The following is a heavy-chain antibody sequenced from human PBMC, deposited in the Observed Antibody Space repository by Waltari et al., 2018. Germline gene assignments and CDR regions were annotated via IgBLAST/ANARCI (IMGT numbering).Heavy chain of an antibody. CDR1: GVSMTNNDF. CDR3: ARDRGRGLYLDS. J-gene: IGHJ4*02. Sequence: QLQLQESGLGLAKPSGPPSPTGAVSGVSMTNNDFWSWVRQPPGKGLEWIGQLHRSGRTNYNPSFASRVSMSIDTSTNHFSLMVTSATAADTAVYYCARDRGRGLYLDSWGQGTLVTVSP. D-gene: IGHD2-15*01. CDR2: LHRSGRT. V-gene: IGHV4-4*02.